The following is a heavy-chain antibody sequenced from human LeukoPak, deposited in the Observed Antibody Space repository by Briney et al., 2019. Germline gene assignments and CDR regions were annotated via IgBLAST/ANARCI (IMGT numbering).Heavy chain of an antibody. V-gene: IGHV1-2*02. CDR2: INPNSGGT. CDR1: GYTFTGYY. J-gene: IGHJ6*03. D-gene: IGHD3-16*01. Sequence: GASVKVSCKASGYTFTGYYMHWVRQAPGQGLEWMGWINPNSGGTNYAQRFQGRVTMTRDTSISTAYMELSRLRSDDTAVYYCARTTKTPGGPVYYYYYMDVWGKGTTVTVSS. CDR3: ARTTKTPGGPVYYYYYMDV.